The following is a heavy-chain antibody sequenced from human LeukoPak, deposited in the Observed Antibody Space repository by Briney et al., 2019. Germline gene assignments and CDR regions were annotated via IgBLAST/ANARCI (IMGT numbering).Heavy chain of an antibody. D-gene: IGHD6-19*01. CDR3: AKQYSSGWYGDYYYMDV. V-gene: IGHV3-33*06. Sequence: HPGGSLRLSCAASGFTFSSYVMHWVRQAPGKGLEWVAVIWYDGSNKYYADSVKGRFTISRDNSKNTLYLQMNSLRDEDTAVYYCAKQYSSGWYGDYYYMDVWGKGTTVTVSS. J-gene: IGHJ6*03. CDR2: IWYDGSNK. CDR1: GFTFSSYV.